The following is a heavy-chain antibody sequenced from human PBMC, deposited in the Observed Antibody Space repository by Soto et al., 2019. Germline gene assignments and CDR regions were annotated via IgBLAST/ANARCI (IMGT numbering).Heavy chain of an antibody. CDR3: ARLYSGKDAFDI. CDR2: IYYSGST. CDR1: GGSISSGSYY. Sequence: PSETLSLTCAVSGGSISSGSYYWGWIRQPPGKGLEWIGSIYYSGSTYYNPSLKSRVTISVDTSKNQFSLKLSSVTAADTAVYYCARLYSGKDAFDIWGQGTMVTVSS. D-gene: IGHD1-26*01. V-gene: IGHV4-39*01. J-gene: IGHJ3*02.